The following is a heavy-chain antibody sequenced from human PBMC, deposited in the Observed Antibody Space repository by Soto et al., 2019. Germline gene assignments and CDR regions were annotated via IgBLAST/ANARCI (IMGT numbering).Heavy chain of an antibody. CDR2: IFHTGNT. Sequence: QVQLQESGPGLVKPSGTLSLTCTISGVSISSGKWWSWVRQPPGEALEWIGEIFHTGNTDYKPSLKSRVSILVDKSKNQFSLHLDSVTAADTAVYYCARNLFDSRGYPPEVWGQGILVTVSS. D-gene: IGHD3-22*01. CDR3: ARNLFDSRGYPPEV. V-gene: IGHV4-4*02. J-gene: IGHJ4*02. CDR1: GVSISSGKW.